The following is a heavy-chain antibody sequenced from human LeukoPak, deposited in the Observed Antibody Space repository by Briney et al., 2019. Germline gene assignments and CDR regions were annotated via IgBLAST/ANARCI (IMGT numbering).Heavy chain of an antibody. Sequence: GGSLRLSCAASGFTFSHYAMHWVRRPPGKGLEWVTFVSAEGDRRYYADSVKGRFTISRDDSKSSLYLQMNSPRAEDTALYYCVRDLSGHYSFDHWGQGALVTVSS. CDR1: GFTFSHYA. D-gene: IGHD4-17*01. V-gene: IGHV3-30*01. CDR3: VRDLSGHYSFDH. CDR2: VSAEGDRR. J-gene: IGHJ4*02.